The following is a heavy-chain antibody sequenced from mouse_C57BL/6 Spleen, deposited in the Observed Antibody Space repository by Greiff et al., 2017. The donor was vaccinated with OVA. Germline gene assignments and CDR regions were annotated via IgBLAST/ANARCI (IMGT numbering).Heavy chain of an antibody. CDR2: IWGVGST. CDR1: GFSFTSYG. CDR3: ASADYYGSVFAY. V-gene: IGHV2-6*01. Sequence: VQRVESGPGLVAPSQSLSITCTVSGFSFTSYGVDWVRQSPGKGLEWLGVIWGVGSTNYNSALKSRLSISKDNSKSQVFLKMNSLQTDDTAMYYCASADYYGSVFAYWGQGTLVTVSA. D-gene: IGHD1-1*01. J-gene: IGHJ3*01.